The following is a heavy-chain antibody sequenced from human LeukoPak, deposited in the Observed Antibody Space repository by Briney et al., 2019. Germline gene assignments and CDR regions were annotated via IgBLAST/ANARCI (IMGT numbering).Heavy chain of an antibody. CDR1: GFTFSSYG. CDR3: AGSGYLDY. D-gene: IGHD3-22*01. Sequence: PGGSLRLSCAASGFTFSSYGMHWVRQAPGKGLEWVAVISYDGSNKYYADSVKGRFTISRDNSKNTLYLQMNSLRAEDTAVYYCAGSGYLDYWGQGTLVTVSS. CDR2: ISYDGSNK. J-gene: IGHJ4*02. V-gene: IGHV3-30*03.